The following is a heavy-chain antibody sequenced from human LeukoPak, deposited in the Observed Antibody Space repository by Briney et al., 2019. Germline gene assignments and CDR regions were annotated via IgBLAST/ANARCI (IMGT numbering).Heavy chain of an antibody. CDR3: AAARPNASGTHMGSY. Sequence: SVKVSCKASGFSFPSSAMQWVRQARGQRLEWIGWIVVGSGDTNYAQKFQDRVTITTDMSTSTPYMELSSLRSEDTAVYYCAAARPNASGTHMGSYWGQGALVTVSS. D-gene: IGHD3-10*01. CDR2: IVVGSGDT. V-gene: IGHV1-58*02. J-gene: IGHJ4*02. CDR1: GFSFPSSA.